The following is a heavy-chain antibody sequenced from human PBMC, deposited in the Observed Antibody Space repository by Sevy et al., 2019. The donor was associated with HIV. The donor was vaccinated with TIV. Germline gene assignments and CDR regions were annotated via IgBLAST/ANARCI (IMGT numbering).Heavy chain of an antibody. J-gene: IGHJ3*01. V-gene: IGHV3-11*06. Sequence: GGSLSLSCVGSGFTFGDYYISWIRQAPGKGLECVAYISSRSSFTNYTDSVRGRFTISRDNAKNEVFLQMNSLRAEDTGVYYCARGAYDVWGQGTTVTVSS. CDR3: ARGAYDV. CDR2: ISSRSSFT. CDR1: GFTFGDYY.